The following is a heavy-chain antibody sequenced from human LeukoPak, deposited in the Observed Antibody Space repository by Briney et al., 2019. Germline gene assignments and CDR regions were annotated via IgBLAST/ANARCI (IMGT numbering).Heavy chain of an antibody. CDR1: GGTFSSYA. CDR2: IIPIFGTA. CDR3: ALGELDGNWFDP. Sequence: SVTVSFKASGGTFSSYAISWVRQAPGQGLEWMGGIIPIFGTANYAQKFQGRVTITADESTSTAYMELSSLRSEDTAVYYCALGELDGNWFDPWGQGTLVTVSS. V-gene: IGHV1-69*13. J-gene: IGHJ5*02. D-gene: IGHD3-10*01.